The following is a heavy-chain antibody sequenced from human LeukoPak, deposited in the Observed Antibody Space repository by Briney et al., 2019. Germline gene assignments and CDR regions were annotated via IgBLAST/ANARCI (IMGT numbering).Heavy chain of an antibody. J-gene: IGHJ2*01. V-gene: IGHV3-13*01. CDR1: GFTFSNYD. CDR2: VGTAGDT. CDR3: TRGPLLWFGAPRYFDL. D-gene: IGHD3-10*01. Sequence: GGSLRLSCAASGFTFSNYDMHWVRQVTGKGLEWVSTVGTAGDTYYPGSVKGRFTISRENAKNSLYLQMDSLRAGDTAVYYCTRGPLLWFGAPRYFDLWGRGTLVTVSS.